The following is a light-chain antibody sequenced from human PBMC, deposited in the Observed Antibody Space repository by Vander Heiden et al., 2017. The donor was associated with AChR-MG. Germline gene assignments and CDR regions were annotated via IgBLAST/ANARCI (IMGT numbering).Light chain of an antibody. J-gene: IGKJ1*01. CDR2: GAS. CDR3: QQYKNWTWT. V-gene: IGKV3-15*01. CDR1: QSVSSN. Sequence: EIVMTQSPATLSVSPGERATLSCRASQSVSSNLAWYQQKPGQAPRLLSYGASTRATGIPARFSGSGSGTEFTLTISSLQAEDFAVYYCQQYKNWTWTFGQGTKVEIK.